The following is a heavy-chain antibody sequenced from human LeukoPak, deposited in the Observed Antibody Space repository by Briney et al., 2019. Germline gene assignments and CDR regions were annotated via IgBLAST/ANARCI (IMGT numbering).Heavy chain of an antibody. Sequence: TGGSLRLSCAASGIPLTGNYMSWVRQPPGKGLEWVAFISINTDTFYADSVRGRFTISRDSSKNTLFLQMNSLRDEDSAVYYCAIAQSWDELFDSWGQGTLVTVSS. J-gene: IGHJ4*02. CDR2: ISINTDT. CDR3: AIAQSWDELFDS. CDR1: GIPLTGNY. V-gene: IGHV3-53*01. D-gene: IGHD1-1*01.